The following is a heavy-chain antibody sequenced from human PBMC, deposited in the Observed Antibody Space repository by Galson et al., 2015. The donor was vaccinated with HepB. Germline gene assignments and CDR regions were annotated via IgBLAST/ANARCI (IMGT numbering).Heavy chain of an antibody. Sequence: TLSLTCTVSGGSISSGGYYWSWIRQHPGKGLEWIGYIYYSGSTYYNPSLKSRVTISVDTSKNQFSLKLSSVTAADTAVYYCARDQDYGDHSEHWGQGTLVTASS. CDR3: ARDQDYGDHSEH. J-gene: IGHJ1*01. V-gene: IGHV4-31*03. D-gene: IGHD4-17*01. CDR2: IYYSGST. CDR1: GGSISSGGYY.